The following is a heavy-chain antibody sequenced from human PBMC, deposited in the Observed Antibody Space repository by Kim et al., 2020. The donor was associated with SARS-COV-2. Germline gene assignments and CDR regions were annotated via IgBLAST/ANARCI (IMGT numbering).Heavy chain of an antibody. CDR2: IWYDGTGD. CDR3: ARDGRVPSAGLIGPYYFGV. V-gene: IGHV3-33*01. CDR1: GFSFNTYG. D-gene: IGHD3-16*02. Sequence: GGSLRLSCAASGFSFNTYGMHWVRQAPGKGLEWVAVIWYDGTGDFYADSVQGRFIISRDNSKNTLYLQMDSLRAEDTAVYYCARDGRVPSAGLIGPYYFGVWGQGTLVTASS. J-gene: IGHJ4*02.